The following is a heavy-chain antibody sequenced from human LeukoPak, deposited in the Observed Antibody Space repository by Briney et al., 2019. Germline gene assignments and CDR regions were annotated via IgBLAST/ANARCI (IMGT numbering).Heavy chain of an antibody. CDR3: ATTLDY. CDR2: IRSKADNYAT. CDR1: GSIFSGSA. Sequence: PGGSLRLSCAASGSIFSGSAMHWVRQPSGKGLEWVGRIRSKADNYATTYGASVKGRFTISRDDSMHTAYLQMNSLRAEDTAVYYCATTLDYWGQGTLVTVSS. D-gene: IGHD1-1*01. J-gene: IGHJ4*02. V-gene: IGHV3-73*01.